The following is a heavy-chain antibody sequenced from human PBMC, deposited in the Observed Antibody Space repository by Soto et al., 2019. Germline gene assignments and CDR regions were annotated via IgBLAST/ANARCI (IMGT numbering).Heavy chain of an antibody. CDR2: IYYSGST. J-gene: IGHJ5*02. D-gene: IGHD3-22*01. CDR3: ARVTGLGLKGYDSSCYYPRPWFDP. Sequence: SGTLSLTCTVSGGSISSGGYYWSWIRQHPGKGLEWIGYIYYSGSTYYNPSLKSRVTISVDTSKNQFSLKLSSVTAADTAVYYCARVTGLGLKGYDSSCYYPRPWFDPWGPGTLVTVSS. V-gene: IGHV4-31*03. CDR1: GGSISSGGYY.